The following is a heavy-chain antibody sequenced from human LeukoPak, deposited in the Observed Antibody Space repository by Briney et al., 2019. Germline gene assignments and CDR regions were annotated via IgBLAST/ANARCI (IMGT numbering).Heavy chain of an antibody. CDR1: GFTFSNYG. CDR2: ISSGSIYI. J-gene: IGHJ3*02. V-gene: IGHV3-21*01. CDR3: ARDFHDVFDI. Sequence: PGGSLRLSCATSGFTFSNYGMSWVRQAPGKGLEWVSSISSGSIYIYYADSVKGRFTISRDNAKNSLYLQMNSLRAEDTAVYYCARDFHDVFDIWGQGTMVTVSS.